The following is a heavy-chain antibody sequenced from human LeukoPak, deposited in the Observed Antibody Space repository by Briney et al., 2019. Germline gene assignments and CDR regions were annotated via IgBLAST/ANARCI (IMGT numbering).Heavy chain of an antibody. D-gene: IGHD1-1*01. V-gene: IGHV4-4*07. J-gene: IGHJ5*01. CDR3: ARTTNGKTVNWFAP. CDR1: GDSINHYY. Sequence: SETLSLTCDVSGDSINHYYWSWIRQPAGKGLEWIGLIYSSGLTTYNPSLKSRVTMSVDTSKNQLSLKLNSVTAADSATYYCARTTNGKTVNWFAPWGQGTPVIVSS. CDR2: IYSSGLT.